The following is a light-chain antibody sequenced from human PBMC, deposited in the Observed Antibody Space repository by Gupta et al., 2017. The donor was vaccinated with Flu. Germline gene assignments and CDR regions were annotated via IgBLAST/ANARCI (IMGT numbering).Light chain of an antibody. CDR3: QQADSLPRT. CDR1: QGISSW. Sequence: DIELTQSPSSVSLSVGDRVTITCRAGQGISSWLAWYQQKPGNAPKLLIYAASSLPSGVPSRFSVSGSGTDFTLTISSLQPEDFAVYYCQQADSLPRTFGQGTRVEIK. J-gene: IGKJ1*01. V-gene: IGKV1-12*01. CDR2: AAS.